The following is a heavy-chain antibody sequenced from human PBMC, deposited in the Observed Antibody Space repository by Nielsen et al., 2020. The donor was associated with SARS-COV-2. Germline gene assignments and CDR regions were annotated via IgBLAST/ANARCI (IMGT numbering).Heavy chain of an antibody. Sequence: ASVKVSCKASGGTFSSYGISWVRQAPGQGLEWMGWISAYNGNTNYAQKLQGRVTMTTDTSTSTAYMELRSLRSDDTAVYYCARDCSCGLGSSSSYYFDYWGQGTLVTVSS. D-gene: IGHD6-6*01. CDR3: ARDCSCGLGSSSSYYFDY. J-gene: IGHJ4*02. CDR1: GGTFSSYG. V-gene: IGHV1-18*01. CDR2: ISAYNGNT.